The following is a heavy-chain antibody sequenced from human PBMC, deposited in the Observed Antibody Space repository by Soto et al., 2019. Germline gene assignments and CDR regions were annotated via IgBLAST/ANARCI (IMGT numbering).Heavy chain of an antibody. CDR3: AKYYASGTYYHFDS. D-gene: IGHD3-10*01. V-gene: IGHV3-23*01. CDR2: ISGSGGTT. CDR1: GFTFSNYV. Sequence: PGGSLRLSCAASGFTFSNYVMTWVRQAPGQGLEWVSSISGSGGTTYYADSVRGLFTISRDNSKNTLYLQMSSLRAEDTAVYYCAKYYASGTYYHFDSWGQGTLVTVSS. J-gene: IGHJ4*02.